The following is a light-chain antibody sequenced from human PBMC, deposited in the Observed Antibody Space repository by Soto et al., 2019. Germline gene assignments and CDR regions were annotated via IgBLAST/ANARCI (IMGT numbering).Light chain of an antibody. CDR2: GAS. CDR1: QYVSSSY. Sequence: EIVLTQSPGTLSLSPGERATLSCRASQYVSSSYLAWYQQKTGQAPLLLIYGASSRATGIPDRFSGSGSGTDFTLTISRLEPEDFAVYYCQQHGTSPFTFGPGTKVDIK. V-gene: IGKV3-20*01. J-gene: IGKJ3*01. CDR3: QQHGTSPFT.